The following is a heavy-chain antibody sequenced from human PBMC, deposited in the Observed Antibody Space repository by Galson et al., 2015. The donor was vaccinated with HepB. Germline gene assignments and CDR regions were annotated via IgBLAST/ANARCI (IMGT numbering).Heavy chain of an antibody. D-gene: IGHD3-10*01. CDR2: TYYWSKWYN. CDR3: ARGNYYGSGSYSTNLGYYYGMDV. J-gene: IGHJ6*02. CDR1: GDSVSSNSAA. V-gene: IGHV6-1*01. Sequence: CAISGDSVSSNSAAWNWIRPSPSRGLEWLGRTYYWSKWYNDYAVSVKSRITINPDTSKNQFSLQLNSVTPEDTAVYYCARGNYYGSGSYSTNLGYYYGMDVWGQGTTATVSS.